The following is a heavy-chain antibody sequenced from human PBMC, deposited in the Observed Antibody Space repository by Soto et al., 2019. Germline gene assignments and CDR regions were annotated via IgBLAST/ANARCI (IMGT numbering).Heavy chain of an antibody. Sequence: PWGSLRLSCSASGFTFSHAWMSWCRQAPGKGLEWVGRIKSKADGETKDYGAPVRGRFTISRDDAKDTLYLQMNSLRIEDTAVYYCCVVKRLDQYSTSGYWFDPWGPGTLVTVSS. J-gene: IGHJ5*02. CDR3: CVVKRLDQYSTSGYWFDP. CDR2: IKSKADGETK. D-gene: IGHD2-15*01. V-gene: IGHV3-15*01. CDR1: GFTFSHAW.